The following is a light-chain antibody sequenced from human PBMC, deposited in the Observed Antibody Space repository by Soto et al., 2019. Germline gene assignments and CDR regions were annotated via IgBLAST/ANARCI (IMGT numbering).Light chain of an antibody. Sequence: EVVMTQSPATLSVSPGDTATLSCRASQGVSSSLAWYQQKPGQAPRLLIYGASTRATGVPARFSGSGSGTEFTLTISRLQSEDFEVYYCQQYYNWRPRFGQGTKVDIX. V-gene: IGKV3-15*01. CDR1: QGVSSS. J-gene: IGKJ1*01. CDR2: GAS. CDR3: QQYYNWRPR.